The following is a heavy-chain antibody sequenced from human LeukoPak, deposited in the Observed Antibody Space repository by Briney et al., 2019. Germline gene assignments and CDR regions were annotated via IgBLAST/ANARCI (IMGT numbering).Heavy chain of an antibody. J-gene: IGHJ4*02. D-gene: IGHD5-24*01. V-gene: IGHV3-48*01. Sequence: PGGSLRLSCAASGFTVSSYSMSWVRQAPGKGLEWVSYISSSSSTIHYADSVKGRFTISRDNAKNSLYLQMNSLRGEDTAVYYCARVVAPDGYSVFDYWGQGTLVTVSS. CDR1: GFTVSSYS. CDR3: ARVVAPDGYSVFDY. CDR2: ISSSSSTI.